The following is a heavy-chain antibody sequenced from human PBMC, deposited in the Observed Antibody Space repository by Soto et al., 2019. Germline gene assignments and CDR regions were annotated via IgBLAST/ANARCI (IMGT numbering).Heavy chain of an antibody. D-gene: IGHD1-7*01. V-gene: IGHV3-23*01. Sequence: GGSLRLSCAASGFTFNRYGMSWVRQAPGKGLEWVSAISGSGDSTYYADSVKGRFTISRDSSNNTLYLQMNNLRADDTALYFCVKLRLELLYLDSWGLGALVTVAS. CDR1: GFTFNRYG. CDR3: VKLRLELLYLDS. CDR2: ISGSGDST. J-gene: IGHJ4*02.